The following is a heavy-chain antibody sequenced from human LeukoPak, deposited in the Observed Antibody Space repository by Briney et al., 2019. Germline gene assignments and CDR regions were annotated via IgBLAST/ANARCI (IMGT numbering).Heavy chain of an antibody. Sequence: GGSLRLSCVASGFTFSSYAMSWVRQAPGKGLEWVSAISGSGGSTYYADSVKGRFTISRDNSKNTLYLQMNSLRAEDTAVYYCAKDNYPRYYYDSSGYSDWGQGTLVTVSS. CDR2: ISGSGGST. V-gene: IGHV3-23*01. CDR1: GFTFSSYA. J-gene: IGHJ4*02. D-gene: IGHD3-22*01. CDR3: AKDNYPRYYYDSSGYSD.